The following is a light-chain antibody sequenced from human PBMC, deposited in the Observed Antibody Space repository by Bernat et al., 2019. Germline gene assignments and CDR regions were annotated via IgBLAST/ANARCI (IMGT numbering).Light chain of an antibody. CDR3: QSADSSGTWV. Sequence: SYELTQPPSVSVSPGQTARITCSGDALPNQYSFWYQQKPGRAPVVVIYKDTERPSGIPERFSGSSSGTTVTLTISGGQAEDGADYYCQSADSSGTWVFGGGTKLTVL. J-gene: IGLJ3*02. V-gene: IGLV3-25*03. CDR1: ALPNQY. CDR2: KDT.